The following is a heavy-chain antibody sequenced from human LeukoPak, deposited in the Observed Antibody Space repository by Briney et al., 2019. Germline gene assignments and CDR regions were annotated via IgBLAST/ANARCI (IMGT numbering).Heavy chain of an antibody. CDR3: ARVDLRITIFGVVIGVDRYYYYYMDV. CDR1: GYTFTAYY. J-gene: IGHJ6*03. V-gene: IGHV1-18*04. D-gene: IGHD3-3*01. CDR2: ISAYNGNT. Sequence: GASVKVSCKASGYTFTAYYMYWVRQAPGQGLEWMGWISAYNGNTNYAQKLQGRVTMTTDTSTSTAYMELRSLRSDDTAVYYCARVDLRITIFGVVIGVDRYYYYYMDVWGKGTTVTVSS.